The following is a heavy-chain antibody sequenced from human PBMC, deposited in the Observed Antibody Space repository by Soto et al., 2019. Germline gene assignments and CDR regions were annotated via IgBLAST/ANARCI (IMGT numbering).Heavy chain of an antibody. Sequence: SETLSLTCSVSGGSVSSGSFHWSWIRQPPGKGLQFIGSIFYNGTANYSPSLKNRVSISIDTSQSQFFLQLISVAAAETAVYYCARIGGWYDIDFWGQGSLVTVSS. J-gene: IGHJ4*02. CDR3: ARIGGWYDIDF. D-gene: IGHD6-19*01. V-gene: IGHV4-61*01. CDR1: GGSVSSGSFH. CDR2: IFYNGTA.